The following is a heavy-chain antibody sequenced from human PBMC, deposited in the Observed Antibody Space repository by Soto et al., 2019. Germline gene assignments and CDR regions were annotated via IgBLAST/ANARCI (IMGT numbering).Heavy chain of an antibody. J-gene: IGHJ4*02. CDR1: VYTFTSYA. V-gene: IGHV1-3*01. Sequence: QVQLVQSGAEVKKPGASVKVSCKASVYTFTSYAMHWVRQAPGQRLEWMGWINAGNGNTKYSQKLQGRVTITRDTSASTAYMERSSLRAEDTDVYYCATAITLAGDYWGQGTLVTVSS. CDR2: INAGNGNT. D-gene: IGHD1-20*01. CDR3: ATAITLAGDY.